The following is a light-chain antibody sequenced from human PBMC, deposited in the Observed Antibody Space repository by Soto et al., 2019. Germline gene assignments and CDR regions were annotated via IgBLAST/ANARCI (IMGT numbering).Light chain of an antibody. CDR1: QSVSIH. Sequence: EIAMSQSQASLSVSPGERAPLSCRADQSVSIHLAWYQQKPGQAPRLLIYGASTRATGIPARFSGSGSGTEFTLTINSLQSEDFAVYHCQQYDKWPQTFGQGTKVDIK. CDR3: QQYDKWPQT. V-gene: IGKV3-15*01. J-gene: IGKJ1*01. CDR2: GAS.